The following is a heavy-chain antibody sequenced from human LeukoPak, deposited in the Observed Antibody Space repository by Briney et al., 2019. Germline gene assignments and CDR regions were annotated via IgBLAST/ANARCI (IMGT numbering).Heavy chain of an antibody. Sequence: SVKVSCKASGGTFSSYTISWVRQAPGQGLEWMGRIIPILGIATYAQKFQGRVTITADKSTSTAYMELSSLRSEDTAVYYCARDMDIVVVPADIDAFDIWGQGTMVTVSS. CDR1: GGTFSSYT. CDR3: ARDMDIVVVPADIDAFDI. D-gene: IGHD2-2*03. CDR2: IIPILGIA. V-gene: IGHV1-69*04. J-gene: IGHJ3*02.